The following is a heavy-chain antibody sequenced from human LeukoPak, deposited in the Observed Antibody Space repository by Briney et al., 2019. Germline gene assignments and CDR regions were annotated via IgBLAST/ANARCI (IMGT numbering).Heavy chain of an antibody. CDR1: GYTFTNYY. D-gene: IGHD6-13*01. V-gene: IGHV1-2*02. Sequence: ASVKISCKASGYTFTNYYLHWVRQAPGQGLEWVGWINPNGGNTNYAQKFQGRVTMTRDTSISTAYMELSSLRSDDTAVYYCARLAAPPSWGQGTLVTVSS. CDR2: INPNGGNT. J-gene: IGHJ5*02. CDR3: ARLAAPPS.